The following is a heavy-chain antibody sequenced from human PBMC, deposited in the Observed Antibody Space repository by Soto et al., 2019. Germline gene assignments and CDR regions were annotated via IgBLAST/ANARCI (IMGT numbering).Heavy chain of an antibody. V-gene: IGHV1-69*12. J-gene: IGHJ4*02. D-gene: IGHD3-10*01. CDR3: ARDCEYGSGYFDY. CDR2: IIPIIGTA. Sequence: QVQLVQSGAEVKKPGSSVKVSCMASGGTFRSYAISWVRQAPGQGLEWMGGIIPIIGTANYAQKFQGRVTCTADESTSTAYMELSSLRSEDTAVYYCARDCEYGSGYFDYWGQGTLVTVSS. CDR1: GGTFRSYA.